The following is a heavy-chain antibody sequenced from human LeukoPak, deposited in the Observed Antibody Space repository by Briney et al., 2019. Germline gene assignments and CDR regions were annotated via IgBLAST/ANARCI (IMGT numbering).Heavy chain of an antibody. Sequence: GGSLRLSCAASGFTFSSYAMSWVRQAPGKGQEWVSAISGSGGSTYYADSVKGRFTISRDNSKNTLYLQMNSLRAEDTAVYYCARMEGYSYGYIYYGMDVWGQGTTVTVSS. CDR2: ISGSGGST. CDR1: GFTFSSYA. CDR3: ARMEGYSYGYIYYGMDV. J-gene: IGHJ6*02. V-gene: IGHV3-23*01. D-gene: IGHD5-18*01.